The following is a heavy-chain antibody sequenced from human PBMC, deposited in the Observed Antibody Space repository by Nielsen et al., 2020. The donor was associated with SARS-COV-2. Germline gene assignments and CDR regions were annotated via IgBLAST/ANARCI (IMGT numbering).Heavy chain of an antibody. CDR2: IRSKANSYAT. Sequence: GGSLRLSCAASGFTFSGSAMHWVRQASGKGLEWVGRIRSKANSYATAYAALVKGRFTISRDDSKNTAYLQMNSLKTEDTAVYYCTRGYGDYDPGTNWFDPWGQGTLVTVSS. CDR1: GFTFSGSA. D-gene: IGHD4-17*01. CDR3: TRGYGDYDPGTNWFDP. J-gene: IGHJ5*02. V-gene: IGHV3-73*01.